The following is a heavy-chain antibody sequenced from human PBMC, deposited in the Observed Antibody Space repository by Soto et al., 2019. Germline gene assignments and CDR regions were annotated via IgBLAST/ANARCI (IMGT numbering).Heavy chain of an antibody. Sequence: PGGSLRLSCAASGFTFSSYGMHWVRQAPGKGLEWVAVISYDGSNKYYADSVKGRLTISRDNSKNTLYLQMNSLRAEDTAVYYCAKDLSWLRVTYQFDYWGQGTLVTVSS. D-gene: IGHD3-9*01. CDR3: AKDLSWLRVTYQFDY. V-gene: IGHV3-30*18. CDR2: ISYDGSNK. CDR1: GFTFSSYG. J-gene: IGHJ4*02.